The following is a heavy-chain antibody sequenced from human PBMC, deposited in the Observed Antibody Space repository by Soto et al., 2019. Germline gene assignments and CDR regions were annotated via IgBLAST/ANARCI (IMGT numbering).Heavy chain of an antibody. CDR1: GFSLSTSGVG. J-gene: IGHJ5*02. CDR3: AHRRDYGDYAWNWFDP. D-gene: IGHD4-17*01. Sequence: QITLKESGPPLVKPTQTLTLTCTFSGFSLSTSGVGVGWIRQPPEKALEWLALIYWDDDKRYSPSLKSRLTITKDPSKHQVVLTMTNMDPVDTATYYCAHRRDYGDYAWNWFDPWGQGTLVTVSS. V-gene: IGHV2-5*02. CDR2: IYWDDDK.